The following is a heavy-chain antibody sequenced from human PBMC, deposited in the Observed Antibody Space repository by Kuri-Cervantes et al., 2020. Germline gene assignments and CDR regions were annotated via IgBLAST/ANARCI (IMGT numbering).Heavy chain of an antibody. CDR2: ITGSSGTI. V-gene: IGHV3-48*04. D-gene: IGHD6-19*01. Sequence: GESLKISCAASGFAFSPYSMNWVRQAPGKGLEWLSYITGSSGTIYYADSVKGRFTISRDNAKNSLYLQMNSLRVEDTAVYYCARYPGIAVAGTGGFDYWGRGALVTVSS. CDR3: ARYPGIAVAGTGGFDY. CDR1: GFAFSPYS. J-gene: IGHJ4*02.